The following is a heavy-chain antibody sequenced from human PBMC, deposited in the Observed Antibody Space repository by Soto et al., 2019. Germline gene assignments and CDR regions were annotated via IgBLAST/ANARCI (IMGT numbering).Heavy chain of an antibody. CDR3: ARVVPGAEAWFGP. J-gene: IGHJ5*02. D-gene: IGHD2-2*01. V-gene: IGHV1-18*01. CDR1: GYTFSNYG. Sequence: GAAVKVSCKTSGYTFSNYGITWVRQAPGQPLEWLGWISLYSDGTNYAQKFQGRVSMTTDTSTTTAYMELRSLRSDDTAVYYCARVVPGAEAWFGPWGQGTLVTVSS. CDR2: ISLYSDGT.